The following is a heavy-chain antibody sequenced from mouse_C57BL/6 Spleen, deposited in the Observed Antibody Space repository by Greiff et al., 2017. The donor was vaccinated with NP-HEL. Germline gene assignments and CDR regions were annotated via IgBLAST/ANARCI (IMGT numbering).Heavy chain of an antibody. D-gene: IGHD2-4*01. CDR3: ARYDYDFYYFDY. CDR2: IYPRSGNT. V-gene: IGHV1-81*01. Sequence: QVQLKQSGAELARPGASVKLSCKASGYTFTSYGISWVKQRTGQGLEWIGEIYPRSGNTYYNEKFKGKATLTADKSSSTAYMELRSLTSEDSAVYFCARYDYDFYYFDYWGQGTTLTVSS. CDR1: GYTFTSYG. J-gene: IGHJ2*01.